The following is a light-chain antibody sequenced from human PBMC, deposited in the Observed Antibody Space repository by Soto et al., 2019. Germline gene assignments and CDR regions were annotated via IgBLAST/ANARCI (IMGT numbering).Light chain of an antibody. CDR2: LGS. J-gene: IGKJ1*01. CDR3: MQALQTPLT. Sequence: DLVMTQSPLSLPVTPGEPASISCRSSQSLLHSNGYNYLDWYLQKPGQSPQLLIYLGSNRASGVPDRFSGSGSGTDFTLKISRVEAEDVGVYYCMQALQTPLTFGQGTKVKIK. V-gene: IGKV2-28*01. CDR1: QSLLHSNGYNY.